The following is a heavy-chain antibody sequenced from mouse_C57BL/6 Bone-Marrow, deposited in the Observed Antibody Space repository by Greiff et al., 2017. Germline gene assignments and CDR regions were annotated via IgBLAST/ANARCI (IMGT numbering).Heavy chain of an antibody. CDR3: AGELWDYDAPFDY. D-gene: IGHD2-4*01. J-gene: IGHJ2*01. Sequence: EVHLVESGPGLVKPSQSLSLTCSVTGYSITSGYYWNWIRQFPGNKLEWMGYISYDGSNNYNPSLKNRISITRDTSKNQFFLKLNSVTTEDTATYYWAGELWDYDAPFDYWGQGTTLTVSS. CDR2: ISYDGSN. CDR1: GYSITSGYY. V-gene: IGHV3-6*01.